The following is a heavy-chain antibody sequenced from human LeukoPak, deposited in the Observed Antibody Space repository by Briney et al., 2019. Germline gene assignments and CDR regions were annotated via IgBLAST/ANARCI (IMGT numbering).Heavy chain of an antibody. CDR1: GFTFSSYS. J-gene: IGHJ6*02. CDR2: VSSSSTYI. D-gene: IGHD2-2*01. Sequence: PGGSLRLSCAASGFTFSSYSMNWVRQAPGKGLEWVSSVSSSSTYIYYADSAKGRFTISRDNAKNSLYLQMNSLGAEDTAVYYCAREYCSSPSCYASPPYYYYGLDVWGQGATVTVSS. CDR3: AREYCSSPSCYASPPYYYYGLDV. V-gene: IGHV3-21*01.